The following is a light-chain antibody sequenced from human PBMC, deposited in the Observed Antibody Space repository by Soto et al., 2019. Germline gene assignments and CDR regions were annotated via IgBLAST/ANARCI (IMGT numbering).Light chain of an antibody. CDR3: SSYAGTNRV. CDR1: SSDVGAYNY. Sequence: QSALTQPPSASGSPGQSVTISCTGTSSDVGAYNYVSWYQQHPGKAPKVMIYEVSKRPSGVPDRFSGSKSGNTASLTVSGLQAGDEAEYYCSSYAGTNRVFGTGTKVTVL. V-gene: IGLV2-8*01. J-gene: IGLJ1*01. CDR2: EVS.